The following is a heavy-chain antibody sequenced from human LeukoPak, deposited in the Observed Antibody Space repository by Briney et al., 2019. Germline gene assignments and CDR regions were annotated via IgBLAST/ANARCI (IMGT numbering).Heavy chain of an antibody. V-gene: IGHV3-23*01. Sequence: SGGSLRLSCAASGFTFTSYAMSWIRQAPGKGLEWVSAISGGGEDTYYPDSVKGRFTISRDNSKNTLYLQMNSLRAEDTAIYYCAKPRAMTTGVGRYFDLWGRGTLVPVSS. CDR2: ISGGGEDT. J-gene: IGHJ2*01. CDR1: GFTFTSYA. CDR3: AKPRAMTTGVGRYFDL. D-gene: IGHD1-1*01.